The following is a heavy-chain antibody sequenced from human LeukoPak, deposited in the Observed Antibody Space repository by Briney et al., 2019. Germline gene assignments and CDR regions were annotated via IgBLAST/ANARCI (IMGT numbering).Heavy chain of an antibody. J-gene: IGHJ4*02. D-gene: IGHD2-8*01. CDR1: GFTFSSFA. V-gene: IGHV3-23*01. CDR3: AKDTSIGKYCTSGVCSPFDY. CDR2: ISDSGDYT. Sequence: GGSLRLYAAGSGFTFSSFAMSWVRNAPGIGWEGVLAISDSGDYTYYADSVMGRFTISRDNSKNTLYLHVNSLRAEDTAVYYCAKDTSIGKYCTSGVCSPFDYWGQGTLVTVSS.